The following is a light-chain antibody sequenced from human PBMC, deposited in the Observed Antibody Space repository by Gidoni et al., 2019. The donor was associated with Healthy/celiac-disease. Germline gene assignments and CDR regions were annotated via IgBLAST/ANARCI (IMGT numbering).Light chain of an antibody. CDR2: AAS. J-gene: IGKJ1*01. V-gene: IGKV1-39*01. CDR3: QHSYSTLWT. CDR1: QRISCY. Sequence: DTQMTQAPSSLSASVGDRVTITCLASQRISCYLYCHQQKPGKAPKLLIDAASSLQSGVPSRFSGSGAGTDFTLTISILQPEDFASYYCQHSYSTLWTFGQXTKVEIK.